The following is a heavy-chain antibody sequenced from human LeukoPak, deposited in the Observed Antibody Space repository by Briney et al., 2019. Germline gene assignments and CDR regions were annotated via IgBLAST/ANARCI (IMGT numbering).Heavy chain of an antibody. D-gene: IGHD3-10*01. CDR3: YLEGVERHLSLDA. V-gene: IGHV3-23*05. CDR1: GFSFSSHA. J-gene: IGHJ4*02. Sequence: PGGSLRLSCGASGFSFSSHAMSWFRKPPATGLEWLSSIATNGTYYTSSVTGRFTISSDASKNTLFLHMNSLTAEDTTAYVCYLEGVERHLSLDAWGEGTLVTVSS. CDR2: IATNGT.